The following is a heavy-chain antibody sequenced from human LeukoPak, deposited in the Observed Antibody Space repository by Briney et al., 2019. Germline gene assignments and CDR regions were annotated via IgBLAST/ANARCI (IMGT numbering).Heavy chain of an antibody. J-gene: IGHJ4*02. CDR3: AREGVTANFDY. V-gene: IGHV3-74*01. D-gene: IGHD5-18*01. Sequence: QAGGSLRLSCAASGFTFSSYWMHWVRQAPGKGLVWVSRINSDGSSTSHADSVKGRSTISRDNAKNTLYLQMSSLRAEDTAVYYCAREGVTANFDYWGQGTLVTVSS. CDR1: GFTFSSYW. CDR2: INSDGSST.